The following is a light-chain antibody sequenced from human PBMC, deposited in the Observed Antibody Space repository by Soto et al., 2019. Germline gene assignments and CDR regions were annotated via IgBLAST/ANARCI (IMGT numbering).Light chain of an antibody. V-gene: IGLV2-23*01. CDR1: SSDVGSYNL. CDR3: CSYAGSSTHV. CDR2: EAN. Sequence: QSALTQPASVSGSPGQSITISCTGTSSDVGSYNLVSWYQQHPDKAPKLMVYEANKRPSGVSVRFSGSKSGNTASLTISGLQAEDEADYYCCSYAGSSTHVFGTGTKLTVL. J-gene: IGLJ1*01.